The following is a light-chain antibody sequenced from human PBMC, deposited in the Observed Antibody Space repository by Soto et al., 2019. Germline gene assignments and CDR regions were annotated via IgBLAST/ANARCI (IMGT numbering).Light chain of an antibody. J-gene: IGKJ3*01. CDR1: QSVSSN. Sequence: EIVMTQSPATLSVSPGERATLSCRASQSVSSNLAWYQQKPGQAPRLLIYGASTRATGIPARFSGSGSGTEFTLTISSLPSEDFAVYYCQQYNNWPGFGPGTKVDIK. CDR3: QQYNNWPG. CDR2: GAS. V-gene: IGKV3-15*01.